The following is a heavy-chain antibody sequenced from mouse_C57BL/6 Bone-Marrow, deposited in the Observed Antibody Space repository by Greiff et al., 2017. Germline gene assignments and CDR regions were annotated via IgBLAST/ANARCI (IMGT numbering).Heavy chain of an antibody. CDR2: IWRGGST. V-gene: IGHV2-5*01. D-gene: IGHD2-4*01. CDR3: AKNSYYYDYVGGVAD. CDR1: GFSLTSYG. Sequence: VQLVESGPGLVQPSQSLSITCTASGFSLTSYGVHWVRQSPGKGLEWLGVIWRGGSTDYNAAFMSRLSITKDNSKSQVFFKMHSLQADDTAIYYFAKNSYYYDYVGGVADWGQGTLVTVSA. J-gene: IGHJ3*01.